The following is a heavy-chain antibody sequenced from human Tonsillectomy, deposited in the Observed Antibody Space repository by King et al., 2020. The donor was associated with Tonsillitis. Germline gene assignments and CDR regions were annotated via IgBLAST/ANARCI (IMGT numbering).Heavy chain of an antibody. CDR3: ARGKTFYYDTSAYFDAFDI. J-gene: IGHJ3*02. Sequence: VQLVESGGGLVKPGGSLRLSCAASGFTFSDYYMTWIRQAPGKGREWVSSISSSGSFTNYADSVKGRFTISRDNAKNSLYLQMNSLRAEDTAVFYCARGKTFYYDTSAYFDAFDIWGQGTMVTVSS. CDR2: ISSSGSFT. D-gene: IGHD3-22*01. V-gene: IGHV3-11*06. CDR1: GFTFSDYY.